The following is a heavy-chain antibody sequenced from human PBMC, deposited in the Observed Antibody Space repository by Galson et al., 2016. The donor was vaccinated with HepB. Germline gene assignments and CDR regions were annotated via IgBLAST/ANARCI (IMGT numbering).Heavy chain of an antibody. Sequence: SLRLSCAASGFSLSKYDMHWVRQETGKGLEWVSGIGTAGDTYYPGSVKGRFTISREDAKNSFDLQMNSLRAGDTAIYYCARAPRYYQYYGMDVWGQGTTVTVSS. CDR2: IGTAGDT. D-gene: IGHD2-21*01. CDR3: ARAPRYYQYYGMDV. V-gene: IGHV3-13*01. J-gene: IGHJ6*02. CDR1: GFSLSKYD.